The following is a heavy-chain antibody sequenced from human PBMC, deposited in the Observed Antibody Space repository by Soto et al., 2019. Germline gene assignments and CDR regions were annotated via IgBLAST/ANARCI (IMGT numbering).Heavy chain of an antibody. Sequence: ASVKVSCKASGYTFTSYDIYWVRQATGQGLEWMGWMNPNTGNSGYAQKFQGRVTMTSDTSISTAHMELSSLRSEDTAVYYCARRAETNGWNGFGADKYYFDFWGQGTLVTVSS. V-gene: IGHV1-8*01. CDR1: GYTFTSYD. CDR2: MNPNTGNS. J-gene: IGHJ4*02. CDR3: ARRAETNGWNGFGADKYYFDF. D-gene: IGHD1-1*01.